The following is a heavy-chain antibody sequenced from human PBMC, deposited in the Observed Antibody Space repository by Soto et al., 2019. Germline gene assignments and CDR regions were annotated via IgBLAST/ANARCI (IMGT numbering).Heavy chain of an antibody. CDR1: GFTFSNYG. CDR2: ISYDGSDK. V-gene: IGHV3-30*18. D-gene: IGHD2-2*01. CDR3: AKVTGYCSSSSCRRDYYYYYGMDV. J-gene: IGHJ6*02. Sequence: GGSLRLSCAASGFTFSNYGMHWVRQAPGKGLEWVAVISYDGSDKYYADSVKGRFSISRDNSKNTLYLQMNSLRAEDTAVYYCAKVTGYCSSSSCRRDYYYYYGMDVWGPGTTVTVSS.